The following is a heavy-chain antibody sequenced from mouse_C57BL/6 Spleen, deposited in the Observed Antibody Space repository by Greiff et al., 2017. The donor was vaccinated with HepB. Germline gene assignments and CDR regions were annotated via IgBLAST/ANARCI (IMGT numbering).Heavy chain of an antibody. CDR3: AKYYYGSSYGYWYFDV. Sequence: VKLQESGAELVKPGASVKISCKASGYAFSSYWMNWVKQRPGKGLEWIGQIYPGDGDTNYNGKFKGKATLTADKSSSTAYMQLSSLTSEDSAVYFCAKYYYGSSYGYWYFDVWGTGTTVTVSS. CDR2: IYPGDGDT. D-gene: IGHD1-1*01. CDR1: GYAFSSYW. J-gene: IGHJ1*03. V-gene: IGHV1-80*01.